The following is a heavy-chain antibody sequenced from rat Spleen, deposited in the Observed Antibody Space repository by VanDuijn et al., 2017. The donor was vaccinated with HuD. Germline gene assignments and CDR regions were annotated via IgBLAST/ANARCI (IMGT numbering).Heavy chain of an antibody. V-gene: IGHV5-25*01. J-gene: IGHJ1*01. CDR1: GFTFSNYY. D-gene: IGHD1-8*01. CDR3: ARRPYSSYFYWYFDF. Sequence: EVQLVESGGGLVQPGRSMKLSCAASGFTFSNYYMAWVRQAPTKGLEWVASISTGGGNTYYRDSVKGRFTLSRDNAKSTLYLKMDSLRSEDTATYYCARRPYSSYFYWYFDFWGPGTMVTVSS. CDR2: ISTGGGNT.